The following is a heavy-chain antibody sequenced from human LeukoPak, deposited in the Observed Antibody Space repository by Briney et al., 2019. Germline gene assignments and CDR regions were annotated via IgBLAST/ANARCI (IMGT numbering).Heavy chain of an antibody. CDR1: GFTVSSDY. Sequence: PGGSLRLSCAASGFTVSSDYMSWVRQAPGKGLEWVSVIYSGGTTYYADSVKGRFTISRDNSKNTLYLQMNSLRVDDTAVYYCARVGGASGGYLEYFDYWGQGTLVTVSS. J-gene: IGHJ4*02. CDR3: ARVGGASGGYLEYFDY. V-gene: IGHV3-53*01. D-gene: IGHD1-26*01. CDR2: IYSGGTT.